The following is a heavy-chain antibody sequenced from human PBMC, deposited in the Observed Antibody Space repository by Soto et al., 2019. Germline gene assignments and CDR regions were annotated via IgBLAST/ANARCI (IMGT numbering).Heavy chain of an antibody. CDR3: ARGGSGGYDSYYYYGMDV. CDR2: INPNSGGT. D-gene: IGHD5-12*01. Sequence: RASVKVSCKASGYTFTGYYMHWVRQAPGQGLEWMGWINPNSGGTNYAQKFQGRVTMTRDTSISTAYMELSRLRSDDTAVYYCARGGSGGYDSYYYYGMDVWGQGTTGTAP. CDR1: GYTFTGYY. J-gene: IGHJ6*02. V-gene: IGHV1-2*02.